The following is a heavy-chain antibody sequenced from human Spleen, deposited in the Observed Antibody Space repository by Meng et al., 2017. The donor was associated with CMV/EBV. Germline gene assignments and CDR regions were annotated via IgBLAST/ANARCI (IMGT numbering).Heavy chain of an antibody. Sequence: FSFSSHAMHWSRQAPAKGLEWVSATSYDGSGQHYADSVKGRFTISRDNSKNTLTLQMNSLRAEDTAVYYCARIGGVSYGKYVGGWFDPWGQGTLVTVSS. D-gene: IGHD4-17*01. J-gene: IGHJ5*02. CDR1: FSFSSHA. CDR3: ARIGGVSYGKYVGGWFDP. CDR2: TSYDGSGQ. V-gene: IGHV3-30*04.